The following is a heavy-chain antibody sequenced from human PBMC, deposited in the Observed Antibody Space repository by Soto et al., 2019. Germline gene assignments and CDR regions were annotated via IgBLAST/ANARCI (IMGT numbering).Heavy chain of an antibody. D-gene: IGHD4-17*01. CDR3: ARHEYGGHTGYAYSMDV. CDR2: ISSSSSYT. V-gene: IGHV3-11*06. Sequence: PGGSLRLSCAASGFTFSDYYMSWIRQAPGKGLEWVSYISSSSSYTNYADSVKGRFTISRDNAKNSLYLQMNSLRAEDTAVYYCARHEYGGHTGYAYSMDVWGQGTTVTVSS. CDR1: GFTFSDYY. J-gene: IGHJ6*02.